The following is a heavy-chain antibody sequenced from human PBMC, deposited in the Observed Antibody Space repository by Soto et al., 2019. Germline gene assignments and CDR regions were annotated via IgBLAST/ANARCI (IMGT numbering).Heavy chain of an antibody. V-gene: IGHV4-30-4*01. CDR1: GGSISSGDYY. D-gene: IGHD4-17*01. CDR3: AKSTVARNWFDP. CDR2: IYYSGST. Sequence: SETLSLTCTVSGGSISSGDYYRSWIRQPPGKGLEWIGYIYYSGSTYYNPSLKSRVTISVDTSKNQFSLKLSSVTAADTAVYYCAKSTVARNWFDPWGQGTLVTVSS. J-gene: IGHJ5*02.